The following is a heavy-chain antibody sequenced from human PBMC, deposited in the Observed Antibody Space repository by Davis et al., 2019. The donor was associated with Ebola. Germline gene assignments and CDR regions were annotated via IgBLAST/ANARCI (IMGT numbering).Heavy chain of an antibody. Sequence: AASVKVSCKASGYTFTNYYMHWVRQAPGQGLEWMGMINPNDGRTIYAQKFQGRVTVTRDTSTTTVYMDLSSLRAEDTALYYCAKDSRAPLGDGSGYVPSAGMDVWGQGTMVTVSS. CDR1: GYTFTNYY. J-gene: IGHJ6*02. CDR2: INPNDGRT. CDR3: AKDSRAPLGDGSGYVPSAGMDV. V-gene: IGHV1-46*01. D-gene: IGHD3-22*01.